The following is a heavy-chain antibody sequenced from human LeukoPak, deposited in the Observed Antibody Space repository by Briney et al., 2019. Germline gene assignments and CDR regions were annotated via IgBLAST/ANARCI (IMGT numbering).Heavy chain of an antibody. J-gene: IGHJ4*02. Sequence: PGGSLRLSCAASGFTFSSYAMSWVRQAPGKGLEWVSAISGRGDTIFYADSLKGRFTFSRDNSKNTLYLQMNSLRAEDTAVYYCAKATMATTYFDYWGQGTLVTVSS. CDR1: GFTFSSYA. D-gene: IGHD5-24*01. CDR3: AKATMATTYFDY. V-gene: IGHV3-23*01. CDR2: ISGRGDTI.